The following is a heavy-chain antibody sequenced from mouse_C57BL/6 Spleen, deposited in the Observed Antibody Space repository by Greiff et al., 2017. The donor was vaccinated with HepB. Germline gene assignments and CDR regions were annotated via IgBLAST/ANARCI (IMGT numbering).Heavy chain of an antibody. Sequence: QVQLKQPGAELVMPGASVKLSCKASGYTFTSYWMHWVKQRPGQGLEWIGEIDPSDSYTNYNQKFKGKSTLTVDKSSSTAYMQLSSLTSEDSAVYYCARRERSGYRAYWGQGTLVTVSA. D-gene: IGHD3-2*02. J-gene: IGHJ3*01. CDR2: IDPSDSYT. CDR3: ARRERSGYRAY. CDR1: GYTFTSYW. V-gene: IGHV1-69*01.